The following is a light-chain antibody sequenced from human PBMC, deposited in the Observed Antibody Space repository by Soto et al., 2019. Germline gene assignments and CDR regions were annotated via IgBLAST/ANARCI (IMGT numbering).Light chain of an antibody. J-gene: IGKJ5*01. V-gene: IGKV2-24*01. CDR1: RSLVSSNGNTY. CDR3: MQATEFPIT. CDR2: KIS. Sequence: DIVMTQTPLSSPVTLGQPASISCRSSRSLVSSNGNTYLGWLQQRPGQPPRLLIYKISERFSGVPDRFSGSGAGTDFTLKISRVEAEDVGVYYCMQATEFPITFGQGTRLEIK.